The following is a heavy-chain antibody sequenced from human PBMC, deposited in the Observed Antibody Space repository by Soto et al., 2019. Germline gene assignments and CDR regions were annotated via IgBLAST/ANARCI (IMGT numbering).Heavy chain of an antibody. D-gene: IGHD2-2*01. CDR1: GYSISSGNY. V-gene: IGHV4-38-2*01. Sequence: PSETLSLTCAVSGYSISSGNYWAWIRQPPGRGLEWIGSLYHIGSTHYNTSLKSRVTISVDTSKNHFSLELSSVTAADTAMHYCRSSTSCYDESCVDVWGQGTMVTVSS. J-gene: IGHJ6*02. CDR3: RSSTSCYDESCVDV. CDR2: LYHIGST.